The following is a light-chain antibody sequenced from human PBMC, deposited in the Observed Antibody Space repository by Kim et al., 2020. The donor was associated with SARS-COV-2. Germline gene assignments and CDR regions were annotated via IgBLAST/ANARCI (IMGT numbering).Light chain of an antibody. CDR1: SGDDNYA. Sequence: ASVKLTCTLSSGDDNYAIGWHQQQPEKGPRYLMKVNSDGSHSKGDGIPDRFSGSSSGAERYLTISSLQSEDEADYYCQTWGTGIGVFGGGTQLTVL. V-gene: IGLV4-69*01. CDR2: VNSDGSH. J-gene: IGLJ3*02. CDR3: QTWGTGIGV.